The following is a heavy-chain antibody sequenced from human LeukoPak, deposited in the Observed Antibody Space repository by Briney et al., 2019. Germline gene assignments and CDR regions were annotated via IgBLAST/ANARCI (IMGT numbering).Heavy chain of an antibody. CDR2: IYYRGNT. Sequence: SETLSLTCTVSGDSISSYNYFWGWIRQPPGKGLEWVGSIYYRGNTYYNPSLRSRVTLSADTSKNQFSLKVTSVTAADTAVYYCARASSGYYWDFDYWSQGALVTVSS. J-gene: IGHJ4*02. CDR1: GDSISSYNYF. CDR3: ARASSGYYWDFDY. V-gene: IGHV4-39*01. D-gene: IGHD3-22*01.